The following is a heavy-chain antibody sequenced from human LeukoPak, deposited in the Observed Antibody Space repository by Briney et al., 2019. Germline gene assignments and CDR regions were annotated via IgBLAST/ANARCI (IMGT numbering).Heavy chain of an antibody. CDR1: EFTFSRYW. D-gene: IGHD1-26*01. CDR3: ASGIYYFDY. CDR2: IKEDGSEK. J-gene: IGHJ4*02. Sequence: GGSLRLSCAASEFTFSRYWMTWVRQAPGKGLEWVANIKEDGSEKYYVDSVKGRFTISRDNAKNSLYLQTNSLRAEDTAVYYCASGIYYFDYWGQGTLVTVSS. V-gene: IGHV3-7*02.